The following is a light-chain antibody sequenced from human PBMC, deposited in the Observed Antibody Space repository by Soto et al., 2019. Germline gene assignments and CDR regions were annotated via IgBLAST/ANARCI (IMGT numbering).Light chain of an antibody. V-gene: IGLV1-40*01. J-gene: IGLJ3*02. Sequence: QSVLTQPPSVSGAPGQRVTISCTGSSSNIGAGYDVHWYQHLPGTAPKLLIYGNSNRPSGVPDRFSGSKSGTSASLAITGLQAEDEADYYCCSYAGSNSWVFGGGTKLTVL. CDR3: CSYAGSNSWV. CDR2: GNS. CDR1: SSNIGAGYD.